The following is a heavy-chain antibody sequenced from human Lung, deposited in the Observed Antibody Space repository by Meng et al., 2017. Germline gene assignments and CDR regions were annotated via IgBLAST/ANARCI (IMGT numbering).Heavy chain of an antibody. CDR2: INPKSGDT. CDR3: ARDEDISAAGKLFGDY. CDR1: GYTFPDYW. D-gene: IGHD6-13*01. V-gene: IGHV1-2*06. Sequence: VGVGGEGNKPGASGKVSCKASGYTFPDYWLHWVRRAPGQGLEWMGRINPKSGDTHYAQRFQGRVTMTGDTSISTAYMELSGLRSDDTAMYYCARDEDISAAGKLFGDYWGQGTLVTVSS. J-gene: IGHJ4*02.